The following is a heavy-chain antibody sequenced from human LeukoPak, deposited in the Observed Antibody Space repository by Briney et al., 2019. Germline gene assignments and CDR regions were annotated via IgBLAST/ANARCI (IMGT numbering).Heavy chain of an antibody. V-gene: IGHV1-69*05. Sequence: SVKVSCKASGGTFSSYAISWVRQAPGQGLEWMGRIIPIFGTANYAQKFQGRVTITTDESTSTAYMELSSLRSEDTAVYYCARPKAEYYYDSSGYFPFDYWGQGTLVTVSS. J-gene: IGHJ4*02. CDR3: ARPKAEYYYDSSGYFPFDY. CDR2: IIPIFGTA. CDR1: GGTFSSYA. D-gene: IGHD3-22*01.